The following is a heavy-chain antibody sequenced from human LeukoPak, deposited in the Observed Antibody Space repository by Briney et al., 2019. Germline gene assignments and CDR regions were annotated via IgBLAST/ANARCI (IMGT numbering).Heavy chain of an antibody. V-gene: IGHV1-2*06. D-gene: IGHD2-15*01. Sequence: ASVKVSCKASGYTFTGYYMHWVRQAPGQGPERMGRINPNSGGTNYAQKFQGRVTMTRDTSISTAYMELSRLRSDDTAVYYCARPYCSGGSCPPQWGQGTLVTVSS. J-gene: IGHJ4*02. CDR2: INPNSGGT. CDR3: ARPYCSGGSCPPQ. CDR1: GYTFTGYY.